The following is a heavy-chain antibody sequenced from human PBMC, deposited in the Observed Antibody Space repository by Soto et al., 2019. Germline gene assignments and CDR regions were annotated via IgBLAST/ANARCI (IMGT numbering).Heavy chain of an antibody. J-gene: IGHJ4*02. CDR1: GGSISSGGYS. Sequence: QLQLQESGSGLVKPSQTLSLTCAVSGGSISSGGYSWSWIRQPPGKGLEWIGYIYHSGSTYYNPSHKSRVTISVDRSTNQFSVKRSSVNAADTVVCYCARVPDYWGQGTLVTVSS. CDR3: ARVPDY. CDR2: IYHSGST. V-gene: IGHV4-30-2*01.